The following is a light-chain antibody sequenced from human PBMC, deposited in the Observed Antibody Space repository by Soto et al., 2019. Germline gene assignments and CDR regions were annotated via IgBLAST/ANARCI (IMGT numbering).Light chain of an antibody. CDR1: QSLVYADGNTY. V-gene: IGKV2-30*01. J-gene: IGKJ2*01. CDR2: KVS. CDR3: MQTAHWPYT. Sequence: DVVMTQSPLSLPVTLGQSASISCTSSQSLVYADGNTYLNWLQQRPGQSPRRLIYKVSNRDSGVPDRFSGSASGSEFTLTISRVEAEDIGVYYCMQTAHWPYTFGRGTKVDIK.